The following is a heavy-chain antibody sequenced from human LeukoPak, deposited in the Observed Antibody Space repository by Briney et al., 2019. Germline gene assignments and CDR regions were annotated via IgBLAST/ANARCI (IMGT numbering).Heavy chain of an antibody. V-gene: IGHV4-59*13. CDR3: ARAHLYCSGGTCYLIGFDF. D-gene: IGHD2-15*01. CDR1: GGSISPYY. Sequence: PSETLSLTCSVPGGSISPYYWNWIRQSPGKGLEWIGYISDTGSANYSPSLRSRVTISLDTSKNQFFLKMTSVTAADTAVYYCARAHLYCSGGTCYLIGFDFWGQGTLVTVSS. J-gene: IGHJ4*02. CDR2: ISDTGSA.